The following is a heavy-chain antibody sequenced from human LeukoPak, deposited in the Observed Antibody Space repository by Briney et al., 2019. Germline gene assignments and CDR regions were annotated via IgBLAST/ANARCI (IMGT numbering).Heavy chain of an antibody. CDR2: ISHDGGLK. CDR3: AKDMRAVSFQIEY. D-gene: IGHD2-2*01. Sequence: GGSLRLSCEVSGFSFSSHGIHWVRQTPGKGLEWVAMISHDGGLKYYGDAVKGRFTISRDDSKNTVHLQMNSLRTEDTAVYYCAKDMRAVSFQIEYWGQGTSVTVSS. J-gene: IGHJ4*02. CDR1: GFSFSSHG. V-gene: IGHV3-30*18.